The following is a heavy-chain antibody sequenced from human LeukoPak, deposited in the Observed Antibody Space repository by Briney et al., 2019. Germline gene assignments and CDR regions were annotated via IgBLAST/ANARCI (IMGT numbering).Heavy chain of an antibody. CDR1: GFTFSSYS. V-gene: IGHV3-48*01. D-gene: IGHD2-15*01. Sequence: GGSLRPSCAASGFTFSSYSMNWVRQAPGKGLEWVSYISSSSTIYYADSVKGRFTISRDNAKNSLYLQMNSLRAEDTAVYYCARSFVVVVAATPPADYWGQGTLVTVSS. CDR2: ISSSSTI. CDR3: ARSFVVVVAATPPADY. J-gene: IGHJ4*02.